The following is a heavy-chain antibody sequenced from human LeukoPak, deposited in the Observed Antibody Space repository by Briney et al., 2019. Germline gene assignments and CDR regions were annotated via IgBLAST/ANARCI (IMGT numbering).Heavy chain of an antibody. V-gene: IGHV3-9*01. J-gene: IGHJ4*02. CDR3: AKEGDGYNYDY. Sequence: GGSLRLSCAASGFTFDDYAMHWVRQAPGKGLEWVSGISWNSGSIGYADSVKGRFTIFRDNAKKSLYLQMNSLRAEDTALYYCAKEGDGYNYDYWGQGTLVTVSS. D-gene: IGHD5-24*01. CDR2: ISWNSGSI. CDR1: GFTFDDYA.